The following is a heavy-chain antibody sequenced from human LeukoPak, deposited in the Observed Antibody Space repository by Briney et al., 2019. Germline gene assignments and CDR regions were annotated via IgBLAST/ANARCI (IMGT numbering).Heavy chain of an antibody. V-gene: IGHV1-24*01. CDR3: ARDRPRRSGGSGYLTAPDY. D-gene: IGHD3-22*01. Sequence: ASVKVSCKVSGYTLSELSMHWVRQSPGKGLEWMGGFDVAETDTIYAQKFQGRVTMTEDTSTDTAYMELNSLRSDDTAVYYCARDRPRRSGGSGYLTAPDYWGQGTLVTVSS. J-gene: IGHJ4*02. CDR1: GYTLSELS. CDR2: FDVAETDT.